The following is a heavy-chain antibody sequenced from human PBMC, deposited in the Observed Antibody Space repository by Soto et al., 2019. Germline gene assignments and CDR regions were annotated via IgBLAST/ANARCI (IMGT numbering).Heavy chain of an antibody. V-gene: IGHV4-4*02. CDR3: ARSPGRAAAPYFHY. CDR1: SGSISSSNW. D-gene: IGHD6-13*01. CDR2: IYHSGST. J-gene: IGHJ4*02. Sequence: SETLSLTCAVSSGSISSSNWWSWVRQPPGKGLEWIGEIYHSGSTNYNPSLKSRVTISVDKSKNQFSLKLSSVTAADTAVYYCARSPGRAAAPYFHYWGQGTLVTVSS.